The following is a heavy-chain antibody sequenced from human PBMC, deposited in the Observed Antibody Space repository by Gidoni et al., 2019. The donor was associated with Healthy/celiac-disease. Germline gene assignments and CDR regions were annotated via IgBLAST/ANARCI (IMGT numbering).Heavy chain of an antibody. CDR1: GFTFSSYA. V-gene: IGHV3-30-3*01. Sequence: QVQLVESGGGVVQPGRSLRLSCAASGFTFSSYAMHWVRQAPGKGLEWVAVISYDGSNKYYADSVKGRFTISRDNSKNTLYLQMNSLRAEDTAVYYCARERNLWFGELGGPFDYWGQGTLVTVSS. CDR3: ARERNLWFGELGGPFDY. D-gene: IGHD3-10*01. CDR2: ISYDGSNK. J-gene: IGHJ4*02.